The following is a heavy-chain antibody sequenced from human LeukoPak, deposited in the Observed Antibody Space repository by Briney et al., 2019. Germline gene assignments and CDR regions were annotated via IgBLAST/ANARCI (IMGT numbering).Heavy chain of an antibody. D-gene: IGHD3-16*01. CDR1: GGSFSGYY. Sequence: LSETLSLTCAVYGGSFSGYYWSWIRQPPGKGLEWIGEINHSGSTNYNPSLKSRVTISVDTSKNQFSLKLSSVTAADTAVYYCARLPRNYDYVWGSYGYFDYWGQGTLVTVSS. CDR3: ARLPRNYDYVWGSYGYFDY. CDR2: INHSGST. J-gene: IGHJ4*02. V-gene: IGHV4-34*01.